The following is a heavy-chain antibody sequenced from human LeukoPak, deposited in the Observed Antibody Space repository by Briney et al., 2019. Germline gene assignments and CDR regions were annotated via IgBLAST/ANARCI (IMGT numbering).Heavy chain of an antibody. CDR3: AKAAASYCSSTSCYGHYYYGMDV. Sequence: GGSLRLSCAASGFTFSSYAMSWVRQAPGKGLEWVSAISGSTYYADSAKGRFTISRDNSKNTLYLQMNSLRAEDTAVYYCAKAAASYCSSTSCYGHYYYGMDVWGQGTTVTVSS. CDR1: GFTFSSYA. CDR2: ISGST. J-gene: IGHJ6*02. V-gene: IGHV3-23*01. D-gene: IGHD2-2*01.